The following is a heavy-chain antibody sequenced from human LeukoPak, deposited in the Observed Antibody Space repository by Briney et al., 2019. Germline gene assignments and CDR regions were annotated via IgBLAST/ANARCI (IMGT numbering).Heavy chain of an antibody. V-gene: IGHV4-39*02. D-gene: IGHD5-24*01. CDR1: GGSISSYY. Sequence: SETLSLTCTVSGGSISSYYWSWIRQPPGKGLEWIGSIYYSGSTYYNPSLKSRVTISVDTSKNQFSLKLSSVTAADTAVYYCARDSIGDGYNTYWGQGTLVTVSS. J-gene: IGHJ4*02. CDR2: IYYSGST. CDR3: ARDSIGDGYNTY.